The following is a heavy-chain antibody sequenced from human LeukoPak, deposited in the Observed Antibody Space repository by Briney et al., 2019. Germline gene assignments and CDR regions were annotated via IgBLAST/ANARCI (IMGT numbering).Heavy chain of an antibody. D-gene: IGHD1-26*01. CDR1: GGSFSGYY. J-gene: IGHJ4*02. V-gene: IGHV4-34*01. Sequence: SETLSLTCAVYGGSFSGYYWSWIRQPPGKGLEWIGEINHSGSTNYNPSLKSRVTISVDTSKNQFSLKLSSVTAADTAVYYCARRRSGSYGFDYWGQGTLVTVSS. CDR2: INHSGST. CDR3: ARRRSGSYGFDY.